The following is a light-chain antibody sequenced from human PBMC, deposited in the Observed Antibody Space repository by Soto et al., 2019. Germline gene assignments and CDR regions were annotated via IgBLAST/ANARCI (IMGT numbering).Light chain of an antibody. CDR2: AAS. CDR3: QDRMNWPPVT. V-gene: IGKV3-11*01. J-gene: IGKJ4*01. CDR1: QSINRH. Sequence: EIVLTQSPATLSLSPGERATLSCRASQSINRHLAWYRQKPGQAPRLLSYAASNMATGIPARLSGSGSGTDFTLTISTPEPEDFGVDYCQDRMNWPPVTCGGGTKVEIK.